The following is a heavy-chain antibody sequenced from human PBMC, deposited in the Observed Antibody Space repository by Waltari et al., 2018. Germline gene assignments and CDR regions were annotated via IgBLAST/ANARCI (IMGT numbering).Heavy chain of an antibody. CDR1: GGSLSSYY. CDR3: ARERDRAFDI. CDR2: IYYSGST. J-gene: IGHJ3*02. Sequence: QVQLQESGPGLVKPSKTLSLPCPVSGGSLSSYYWSWIRQPPGKGLAWIGYIYYSGSTNYNPSLKSRVTISVDTSKNQFSLKLSSVTAADTAVYYCARERDRAFDIWGQGTMVTVSS. V-gene: IGHV4-59*01.